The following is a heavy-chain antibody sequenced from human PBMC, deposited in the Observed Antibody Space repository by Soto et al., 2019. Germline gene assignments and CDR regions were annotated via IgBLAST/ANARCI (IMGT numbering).Heavy chain of an antibody. Sequence: AETLSLTCTVSGGSINTFYWSWVRQPAGKGLEWIVRIFSSGSTRFNPSLESRVAMSVDTSKNHFSLNLSSVTAADMAVYYCAREGSYSAYNFAHGIQLWSFDFWGQGALVTVSS. CDR2: IFSSGST. J-gene: IGHJ4*02. CDR1: GGSINTFY. D-gene: IGHD5-12*01. V-gene: IGHV4-4*07. CDR3: AREGSYSAYNFAHGIQLWSFDF.